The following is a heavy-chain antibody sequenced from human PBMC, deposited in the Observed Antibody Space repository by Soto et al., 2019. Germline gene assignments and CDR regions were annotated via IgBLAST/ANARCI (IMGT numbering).Heavy chain of an antibody. CDR3: AGILEWLLNSWFDP. CDR2: IIPIFGTA. Sequence: AVKVSCKASGGTFSSYAISWVRQAPGQGLEWMGGIIPIFGTANYAQKFQGRVTITADESTSTAYMELSSLRSEDTAVYYCAGILEWLLNSWFDPWGQGTLVTVSS. J-gene: IGHJ5*02. D-gene: IGHD3-3*01. CDR1: GGTFSSYA. V-gene: IGHV1-69*13.